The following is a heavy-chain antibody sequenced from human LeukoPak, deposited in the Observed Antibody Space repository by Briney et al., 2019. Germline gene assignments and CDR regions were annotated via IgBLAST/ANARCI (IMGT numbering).Heavy chain of an antibody. CDR3: ARLPTGYPNWFDV. J-gene: IGHJ5*02. CDR1: GGSINTGSLS. V-gene: IGHV4-39*01. D-gene: IGHD3-9*01. CDR2: FHYSGNT. Sequence: SETLSLTCTVSGGSINTGSLSWGWIRQSPGKGLEWIGTFHYSGNTYYNLSLKSRVTISVDTSKNQFSLNLRSVTAADTAVYFCARLPTGYPNWFDVWGQGTLVTVSS.